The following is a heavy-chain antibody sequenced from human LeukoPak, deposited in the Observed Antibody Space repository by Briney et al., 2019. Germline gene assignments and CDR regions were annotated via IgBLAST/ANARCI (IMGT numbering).Heavy chain of an antibody. Sequence: ASVKVSCKASGYTFTSYGISWVRQAPGQGLEWMGWISAYNGNTNYAQKLQGRVTMTTDTSTSTAYMELRSLRSDDTAVYYCARGRRLVGSLGEATIQLPFDYWGQGTLVTVSS. CDR1: GYTFTSYG. D-gene: IGHD3-16*01. CDR2: ISAYNGNT. CDR3: ARGRRLVGSLGEATIQLPFDY. J-gene: IGHJ4*02. V-gene: IGHV1-18*01.